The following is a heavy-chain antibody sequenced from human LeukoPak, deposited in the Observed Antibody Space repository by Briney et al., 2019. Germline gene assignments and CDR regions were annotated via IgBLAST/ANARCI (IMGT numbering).Heavy chain of an antibody. CDR2: ISSSSSKI. CDR1: GFTFSSYD. V-gene: IGHV3-48*02. Sequence: GGSLRLSCAASGFTFSSYDMNWVRQAPGKGLEWVSYISSSSSKIYYADSVKGRFTISRGNAKNSLFLQMNSLRDEDTAVYYCARGPYCSGGSCYSYYYYGMDVWGQGTTVTVSS. CDR3: ARGPYCSGGSCYSYYYYGMDV. D-gene: IGHD2-15*01. J-gene: IGHJ6*02.